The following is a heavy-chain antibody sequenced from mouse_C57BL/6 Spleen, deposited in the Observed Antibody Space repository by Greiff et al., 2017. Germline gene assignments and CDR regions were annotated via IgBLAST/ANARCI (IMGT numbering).Heavy chain of an antibody. CDR1: GFTFSSYA. Sequence: EVQLQESGEGLVKPGGSLKLSCAASGFTFSSYAMSWVRQTPEKRLEWVAYISSGGDYIYYADTVKGRFTISRDNARNTLYLQMSSLKSEDTAMYYCTRDEDYYYGSSPFAYWGQGTLVTVSA. CDR2: ISSGGDYI. CDR3: TRDEDYYYGSSPFAY. D-gene: IGHD1-1*01. V-gene: IGHV5-9-1*02. J-gene: IGHJ3*01.